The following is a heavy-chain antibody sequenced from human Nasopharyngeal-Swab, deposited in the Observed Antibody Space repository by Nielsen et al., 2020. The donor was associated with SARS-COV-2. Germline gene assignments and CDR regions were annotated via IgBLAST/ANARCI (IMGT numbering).Heavy chain of an antibody. V-gene: IGHV4-39*07. CDR3: AGVPSSSMSNWFDP. CDR2: IKHRRST. CDR1: GGSISSSSYY. Sequence: SETLSLTCTVSGGSISSSSYYWSWIRQPPGKGLEWIGEIKHRRSTNYNPSLKSRVTISVDTSKNQFSLKLSSVTAADTAVYYCAGVPSSSMSNWFDPWGQGTLVTVSS. J-gene: IGHJ5*02. D-gene: IGHD6-6*01.